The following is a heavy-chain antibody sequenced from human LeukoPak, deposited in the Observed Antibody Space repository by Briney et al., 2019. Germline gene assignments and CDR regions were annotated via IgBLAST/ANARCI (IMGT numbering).Heavy chain of an antibody. CDR2: ICAYNGNT. V-gene: IGHV1-18*01. J-gene: IGHJ4*02. Sequence: GASVKVSCKASGYTFTSYGISWVRPAPGQGLEWMGWICAYNGNTNYAQKLQGRVTMTTDTSTSTAYMELRSLRSDDTAVYYCARVVAYCGGDCYSEFDYWGQGTLVTVSS. D-gene: IGHD2-21*02. CDR3: ARVVAYCGGDCYSEFDY. CDR1: GYTFTSYG.